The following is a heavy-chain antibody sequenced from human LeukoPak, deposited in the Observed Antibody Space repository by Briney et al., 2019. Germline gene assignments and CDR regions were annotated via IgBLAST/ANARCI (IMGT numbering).Heavy chain of an antibody. CDR2: ISGSGGST. Sequence: SGGSLRLSCAASGFTFSTYAMTWVRQAPGKGLEWVSAISGSGGSTYYADSVKGRFTISRDNSKNTLYLQMNSLRAEDTAVYYCARGLYDYVWGSPFDYWGQGTLVTVSS. J-gene: IGHJ4*02. D-gene: IGHD3-16*01. CDR1: GFTFSTYA. V-gene: IGHV3-23*01. CDR3: ARGLYDYVWGSPFDY.